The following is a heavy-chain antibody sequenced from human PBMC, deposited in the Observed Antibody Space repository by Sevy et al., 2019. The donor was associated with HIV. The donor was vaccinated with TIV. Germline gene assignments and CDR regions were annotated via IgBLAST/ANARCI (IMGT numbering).Heavy chain of an antibody. Sequence: ASVKVSCKASGYTFTGYYMHWVRQAPGQGLEWMGWIKPNSGGTNYAQKFQGRVTMTRETSIRTAYMELSRLRSDDTAVYYCARAMEDIVLMVYHNWFDPWGQGTLVTVSS. CDR2: IKPNSGGT. J-gene: IGHJ5*02. CDR1: GYTFTGYY. D-gene: IGHD2-8*01. V-gene: IGHV1-2*02. CDR3: ARAMEDIVLMVYHNWFDP.